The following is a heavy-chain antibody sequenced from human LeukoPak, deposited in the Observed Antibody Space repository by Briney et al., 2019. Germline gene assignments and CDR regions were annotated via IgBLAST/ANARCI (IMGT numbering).Heavy chain of an antibody. CDR2: ITGREGNT. J-gene: IGHJ3*01. Sequence: GGSLRLSCAASGFTYSSYAMSWVRQAPGQGLEWVSSITGREGNTYAADSVKGRFAISRDSSEDTLDLQMDSLRAEDTAIYYCAKAIHYLDRWDVFDVWGRGTMVIVSS. V-gene: IGHV3-23*01. CDR1: GFTYSSYA. D-gene: IGHD2-2*03. CDR3: AKAIHYLDRWDVFDV.